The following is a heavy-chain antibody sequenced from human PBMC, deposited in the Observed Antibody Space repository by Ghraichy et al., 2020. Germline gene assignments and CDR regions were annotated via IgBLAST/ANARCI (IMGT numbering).Heavy chain of an antibody. J-gene: IGHJ4*02. D-gene: IGHD2-15*01. CDR3: AREDIVVVWAPVDY. Sequence: GGSLRLSCAASGFTFSSYGMHWVRQAPGKGLEWVAVIWYDGSNKYYADSVKGRFIISRDNSKNTLYLQMNSLRAEDTAVYYCAREDIVVVWAPVDYWGQGTLVTVSS. CDR1: GFTFSSYG. CDR2: IWYDGSNK. V-gene: IGHV3-33*01.